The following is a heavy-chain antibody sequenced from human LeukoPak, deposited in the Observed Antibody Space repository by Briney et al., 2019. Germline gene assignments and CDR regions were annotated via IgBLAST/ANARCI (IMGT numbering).Heavy chain of an antibody. CDR3: ARVPYGSGSYYYFDY. V-gene: IGHV4-39*07. CDR2: IYYSGST. CDR1: GGSISSSSYY. D-gene: IGHD3-10*01. Sequence: SETLSLTCTVSGGSISSSSYYWGWIRQPPGKGLEWIGSIYYSGSTYYNPSLKSRVTISVDTSKNQFSLKLSSVTAVDTAVYYCARVPYGSGSYYYFDYWGQGTLVTVSS. J-gene: IGHJ4*02.